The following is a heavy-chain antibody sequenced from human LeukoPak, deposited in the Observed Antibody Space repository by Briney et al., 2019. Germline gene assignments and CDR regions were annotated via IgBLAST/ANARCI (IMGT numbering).Heavy chain of an antibody. CDR3: ARDGMVVVPAATFDY. CDR2: IRYDGSNK. D-gene: IGHD2-2*01. Sequence: GGSLRLSCAASGFTFSSYGMHWVRQAPGKGLEWVAFIRYDGSNKYYADSVKGRFTISRDNSKNTLYLQMNSLRAEDTAVYYCARDGMVVVPAATFDYWGQGTLVTVSS. J-gene: IGHJ4*02. V-gene: IGHV3-30*02. CDR1: GFTFSSYG.